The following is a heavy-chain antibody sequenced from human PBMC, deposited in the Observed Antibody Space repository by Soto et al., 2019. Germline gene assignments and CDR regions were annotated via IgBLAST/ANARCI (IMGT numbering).Heavy chain of an antibody. Sequence: PSETLSLTCAVFDYSITNGYYWGWIRQPPGKGLEWIGSIYYSGKTYYNPSLKSRVTISVDTSKNRFSLKLNSVTAADTALYFCARQGYGSGPNWLDSWGQGTLVTVSS. CDR1: DYSITNGYY. J-gene: IGHJ5*01. CDR3: ARQGYGSGPNWLDS. D-gene: IGHD3-10*01. CDR2: IYYSGKT. V-gene: IGHV4-38-2*01.